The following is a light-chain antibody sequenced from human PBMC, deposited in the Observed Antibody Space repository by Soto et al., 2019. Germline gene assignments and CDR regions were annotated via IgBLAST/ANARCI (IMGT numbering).Light chain of an antibody. V-gene: IGLV2-14*01. CDR3: ISYTSSDTYV. Sequence: QSALTQPASVSGSPGQSITISCTGTSTDVGGYKYVSWYQQRPGKAPKLLLYDVASRPSGVSDRFSGSKSGNTASRIISGLQAEDEADYYCISYTSSDTYVFGAGTKVTVL. J-gene: IGLJ1*01. CDR2: DVA. CDR1: STDVGGYKY.